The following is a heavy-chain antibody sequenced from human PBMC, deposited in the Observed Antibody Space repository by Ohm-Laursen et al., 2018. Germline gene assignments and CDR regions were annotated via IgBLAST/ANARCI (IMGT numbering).Heavy chain of an antibody. J-gene: IGHJ4*02. CDR1: GFTVSSNY. CDR2: ISYDGSNK. D-gene: IGHD5-12*01. Sequence: SLRLSCSASGFTVSSNYISWVRQAPGKGLEWVAVISYDGSNKYYADSVKGRFTISRDNSKNTLYLQMNSLRAEDTAVYYCAKTWLFRGYDYYFDYWGQGTLVTVSS. CDR3: AKTWLFRGYDYYFDY. V-gene: IGHV3-30*18.